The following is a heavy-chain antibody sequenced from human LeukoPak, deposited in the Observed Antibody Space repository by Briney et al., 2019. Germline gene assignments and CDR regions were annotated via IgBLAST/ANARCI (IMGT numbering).Heavy chain of an antibody. Sequence: GGSLRLSCAASGFTFSTYWMNWYRQAPGKGLEWVGNISQDVSEINYVDSVRGRFTISRDNAKNSLHLQMNSLRAEDTAVYYCATDRDNSDWQKRFDSWGQGTLVTVSS. V-gene: IGHV3-7*01. CDR3: ATDRDNSDWQKRFDS. J-gene: IGHJ4*02. CDR2: ISQDVSEI. CDR1: GFTFSTYW. D-gene: IGHD2-21*02.